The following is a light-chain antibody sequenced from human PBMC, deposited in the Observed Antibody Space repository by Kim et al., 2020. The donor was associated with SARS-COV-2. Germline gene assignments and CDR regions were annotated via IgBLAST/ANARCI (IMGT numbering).Light chain of an antibody. CDR2: DVH. J-gene: IGLJ1*01. V-gene: IGLV2-14*03. Sequence: GQAITISCTGTRSDVGGYNYVAWYQQHPGKAPNLIIYDVHNRPSGVSDRFSGSKSGNTASLTISGLQAEDEADYYCSSFASSTSYVFGTGTKVTVL. CDR3: SSFASSTSYV. CDR1: RSDVGGYNY.